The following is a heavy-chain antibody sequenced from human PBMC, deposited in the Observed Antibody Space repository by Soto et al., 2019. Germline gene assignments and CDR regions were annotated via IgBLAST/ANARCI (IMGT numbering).Heavy chain of an antibody. V-gene: IGHV3-21*01. CDR1: GFTFSSYS. D-gene: IGHD3-10*01. J-gene: IGHJ6*04. CDR3: ARDTEVLWFGDLTLGMDG. Sequence: GGSLRLSCAASGFTFSSYSMNWVRQAPGKGLEWVSSISSSSSYIYYADSVKGRFTISRDNAKNSLYLQMNSLRAEDTAVYYCARDTEVLWFGDLTLGMDGWGKGTTVTVSS. CDR2: ISSSSSYI.